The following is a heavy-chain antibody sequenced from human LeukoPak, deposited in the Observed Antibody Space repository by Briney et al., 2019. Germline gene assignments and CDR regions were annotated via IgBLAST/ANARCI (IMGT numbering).Heavy chain of an antibody. V-gene: IGHV3-11*01. Sequence: GGSLRLSCAASGFIFSDYYMSWIRQAPGKGLEWVSFISDGGRPLHYADSVKGRFTISRDNAKNSLYLQMNSLRDEDTAVYFCARRYCTPSSCYSDYWGQGALVTVSS. J-gene: IGHJ4*02. CDR2: ISDGGRPL. CDR3: ARRYCTPSSCYSDY. CDR1: GFIFSDYY. D-gene: IGHD2-8*01.